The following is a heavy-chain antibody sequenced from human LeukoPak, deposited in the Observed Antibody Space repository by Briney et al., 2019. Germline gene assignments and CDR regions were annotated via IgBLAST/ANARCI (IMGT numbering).Heavy chain of an antibody. J-gene: IGHJ4*02. D-gene: IGHD6-13*01. Sequence: GGSLRLSCVASGFSVSSYEMNWVRQAPGKGLEWISFISSSGTSVEYADSVKGRFSISRDNAENSVYLQMNSLRAEDTAVYYCARGFNLVSTSWGQGTLVTVSS. V-gene: IGHV3-48*03. CDR1: GFSVSSYE. CDR3: ARGFNLVSTS. CDR2: ISSSGTSV.